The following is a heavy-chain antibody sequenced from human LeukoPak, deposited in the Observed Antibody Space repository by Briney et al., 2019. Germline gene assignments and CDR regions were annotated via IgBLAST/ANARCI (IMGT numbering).Heavy chain of an antibody. CDR3: AAYGSGADNWFDP. J-gene: IGHJ5*02. CDR2: INHSGST. CDR1: GGSFSGYY. D-gene: IGHD3-10*01. Sequence: SKTLSLTCAVYGGSFSGYYWSWIRQPPGKGLEWIGEINHSGSTNYNPSLKSRVTISVDTSKNQFSLKLSSVTAADTAVYYCAAYGSGADNWFDPWGQGTLVTVSS. V-gene: IGHV4-34*01.